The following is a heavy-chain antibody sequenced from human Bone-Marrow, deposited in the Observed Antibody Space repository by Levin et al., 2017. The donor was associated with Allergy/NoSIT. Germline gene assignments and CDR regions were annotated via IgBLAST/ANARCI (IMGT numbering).Heavy chain of an antibody. D-gene: IGHD3-10*01. V-gene: IGHV3-30*18. CDR3: AKPRVPGAYSFDC. Sequence: GESLKISCAASGFTFSNYAMHWVRQAPGKGLEWLSVISSDGSNKFYADSVKGRFTISRDNSKNTLYLQMNSLRAEDTALYYCAKPRVPGAYSFDCWGQGTLVTVSS. CDR2: ISSDGSNK. J-gene: IGHJ4*02. CDR1: GFTFSNYA.